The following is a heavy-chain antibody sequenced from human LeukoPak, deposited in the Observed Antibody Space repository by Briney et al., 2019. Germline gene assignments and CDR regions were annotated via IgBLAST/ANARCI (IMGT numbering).Heavy chain of an antibody. CDR1: GFTFSGSA. CDR3: TRLATWFGEPAILDY. V-gene: IGHV3-73*01. J-gene: IGHJ4*02. Sequence: GGSLRLSCAASGFTFSGSAMHWARQASGKGLEWVGRIRTKANTYATAYAASVKGRFTISRDDSKNTAYLQMNSLKTEDTAVYYCTRLATWFGEPAILDYWGQGTLVTVSS. D-gene: IGHD3-10*01. CDR2: IRTKANTYAT.